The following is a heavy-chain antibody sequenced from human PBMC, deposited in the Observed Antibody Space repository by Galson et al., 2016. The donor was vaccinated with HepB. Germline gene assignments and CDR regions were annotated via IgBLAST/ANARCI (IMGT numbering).Heavy chain of an antibody. Sequence: SLRLSCAASGFTFNNAWMSWVRQAPGKGLEWVSYISSRSSTIYYADSVKGRFTISRDNAKNSLYLQMNSLRDEDTAVYYCARDYGDCSRTSCYFFDYWGQGTLVTVSS. J-gene: IGHJ4*02. CDR2: ISSRSSTI. V-gene: IGHV3-48*02. CDR3: ARDYGDCSRTSCYFFDY. D-gene: IGHD2-2*01. CDR1: GFTFNNAW.